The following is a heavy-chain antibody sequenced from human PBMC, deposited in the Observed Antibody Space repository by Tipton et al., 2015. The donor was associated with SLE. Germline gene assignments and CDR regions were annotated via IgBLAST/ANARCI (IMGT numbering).Heavy chain of an antibody. CDR3: ARLYMTTDY. CDR2: IYHSGST. CDR1: GYSISSGYY. D-gene: IGHD4-17*01. J-gene: IGHJ4*02. V-gene: IGHV4-38-2*02. Sequence: LRLSCTVSGYSISSGYYWGWIRQPPGKGLEWIGSIYHSGSTYYNPSLKSRVTISVDTSKNQVSLKLSSVTAADTAVYYCARLYMTTDYWGQGTLVTVSS.